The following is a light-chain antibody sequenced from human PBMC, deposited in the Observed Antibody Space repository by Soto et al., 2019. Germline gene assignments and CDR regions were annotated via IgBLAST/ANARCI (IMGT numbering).Light chain of an antibody. V-gene: IGKV3-11*01. Sequence: EIVLTQSPATLSLSPGERATLSCRASQSVSSNYLAWYQQKPGQAPRLLIYDASNRATGIPARFSGSGSGTDFTLTISSLEPEDFAVYYCQQRSNWPTTFGQGTRLEIK. CDR2: DAS. CDR3: QQRSNWPTT. J-gene: IGKJ5*01. CDR1: QSVSSNY.